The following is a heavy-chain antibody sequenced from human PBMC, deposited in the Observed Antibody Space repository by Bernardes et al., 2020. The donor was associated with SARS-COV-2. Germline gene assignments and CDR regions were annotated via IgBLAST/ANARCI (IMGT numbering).Heavy chain of an antibody. D-gene: IGHD2-21*02. CDR3: ARIDEVTGRDY. V-gene: IGHV3-74*01. J-gene: IGHJ4*02. CDR2: INGDGTIT. Sequence: GGSLRLSCAASGFTFRNFGMHWVRQAPGTGLVWVSRINGDGTITNYADSVKGRFTISRDNAKSTLYLHINSLIVEDTAVYYCARIDEVTGRDYWGQGTLVTVSS. CDR1: GFTFRNFG.